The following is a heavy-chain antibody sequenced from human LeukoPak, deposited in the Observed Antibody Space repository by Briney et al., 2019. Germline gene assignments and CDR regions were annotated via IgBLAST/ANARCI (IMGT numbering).Heavy chain of an antibody. Sequence: ASVKVSCKASGYTLTGDYMHWVRQAPGQGLEWMGRTNPNSGGTNYAQTFQGRVTMTRDTSISTAYMELSRPRSDDTAVYYCARAPRGTMAPIQLWPSDKYYFDYWGQGTLVTVSS. CDR2: TNPNSGGT. CDR1: GYTLTGDY. J-gene: IGHJ4*02. V-gene: IGHV1-2*06. CDR3: ARAPRGTMAPIQLWPSDKYYFDY. D-gene: IGHD5-18*01.